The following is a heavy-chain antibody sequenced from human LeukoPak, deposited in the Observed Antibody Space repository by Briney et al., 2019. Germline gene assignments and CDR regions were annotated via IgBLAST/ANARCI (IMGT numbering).Heavy chain of an antibody. J-gene: IGHJ4*02. CDR2: ISSSGSTI. D-gene: IGHD5-18*01. CDR3: AIDPYTAMVSFDY. CDR1: GFTFSSYE. V-gene: IGHV3-48*03. Sequence: LSGGSLRLSCAASGFTFSSYEMNWVRQAPGKGLEWVSYISSSGSTIYYADSVKGRFTISRDNAKNSLYLQMNSLRAEDTAVYYCAIDPYTAMVSFDYWGQGTLVTVSS.